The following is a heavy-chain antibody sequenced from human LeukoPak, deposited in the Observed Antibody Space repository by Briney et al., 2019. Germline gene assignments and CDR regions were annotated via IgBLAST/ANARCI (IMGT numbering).Heavy chain of an antibody. D-gene: IGHD6-19*01. CDR2: IYAGDSQT. V-gene: IGHV5-51*01. CDR3: ARRVVVAGTNWFDP. Sequence: GESLKISCKGSGYSFTDYWIAWVRQMPGKGLEWVGIIYAGDSQTRYSPSFQGQVTISADKSISTAYVQWSSLKASDTAMYYCARRVVVAGTNWFDPWGQGTLVTVSS. J-gene: IGHJ5*02. CDR1: GYSFTDYW.